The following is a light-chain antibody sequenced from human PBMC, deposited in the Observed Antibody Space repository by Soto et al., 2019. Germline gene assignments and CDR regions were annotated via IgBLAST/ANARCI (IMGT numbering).Light chain of an antibody. CDR2: DAS. CDR3: QQRSNWPRGT. CDR1: QSVSSY. J-gene: IGKJ1*01. V-gene: IGKV3-11*01. Sequence: EIVLTQSPATLSLSPGEGATLSCRASQSVSSYIAWYQQKPGQAPSLLIYDASNRATGIPARFSGSGSGTDFTLTISSLEPEDFAVYYCQQRSNWPRGTFGQGTKVDIK.